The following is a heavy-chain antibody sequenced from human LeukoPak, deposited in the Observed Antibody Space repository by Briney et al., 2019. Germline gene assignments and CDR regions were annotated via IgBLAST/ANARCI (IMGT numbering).Heavy chain of an antibody. D-gene: IGHD5-12*01. Sequence: GGSLRLSCAASGFSFRDYYMSWIRQAPGKGLEWVAYITSSGDDIYYADSVKGRFTISRDNAKNALFQQMNTLRVEDTATYYCASDIVATSGDFWGQGTLVSVSS. V-gene: IGHV3-11*01. CDR1: GFSFRDYY. CDR2: ITSSGDDI. CDR3: ASDIVATSGDF. J-gene: IGHJ4*02.